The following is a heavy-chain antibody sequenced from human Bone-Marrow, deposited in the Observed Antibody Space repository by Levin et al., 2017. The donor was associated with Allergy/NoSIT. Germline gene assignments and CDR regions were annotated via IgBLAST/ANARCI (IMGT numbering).Heavy chain of an antibody. CDR1: GFTFSSYA. CDR3: ARGGTSSCYSTSAD. J-gene: IGHJ4*02. CDR2: ISYDGSNK. V-gene: IGHV3-30-3*01. D-gene: IGHD2-15*01. Sequence: PGGSLRLSCAASGFTFSSYAMHWVRQAPGKGLEWVAVISYDGSNKYYADSVKGRFTISSDKSKNTLFLQMSSLRAEDTAMYYCARGGTSSCYSTSADWGQGSLVTVSS.